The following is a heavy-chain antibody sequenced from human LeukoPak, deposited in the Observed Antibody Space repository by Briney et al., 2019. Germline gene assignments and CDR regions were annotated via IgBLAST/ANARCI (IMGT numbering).Heavy chain of an antibody. V-gene: IGHV3-7*03. Sequence: GGSLRLSCAASGFTFSSYWMGWVRQAPGKGLEWVANIKQDGSEKYYVDSVKGRFTISRDNAKNSLYLQMNSLRAEDTAVYYCASGGTAAAGIFSGDYWGQGTLVTVSS. CDR2: IKQDGSEK. J-gene: IGHJ4*02. D-gene: IGHD6-13*01. CDR1: GFTFSSYW. CDR3: ASGGTAAAGIFSGDY.